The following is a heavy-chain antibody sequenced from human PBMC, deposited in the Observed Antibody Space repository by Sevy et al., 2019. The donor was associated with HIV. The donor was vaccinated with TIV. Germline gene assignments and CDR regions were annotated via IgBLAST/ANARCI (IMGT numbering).Heavy chain of an antibody. CDR1: GGSISSSNYY. J-gene: IGHJ4*02. CDR3: ARQMHYYDSAGYYHWDY. D-gene: IGHD3-22*01. V-gene: IGHV4-39*01. Sequence: SETLSLTCTVSGGSISSSNYYWGWIRQAPGKGLEWIANIYDTGSTYYNPSLKSRVTIFADTSKNQFSLKLSSVTAADTAVYYCARQMHYYDSAGYYHWDYWGQGTLVTVSS. CDR2: IYDTGST.